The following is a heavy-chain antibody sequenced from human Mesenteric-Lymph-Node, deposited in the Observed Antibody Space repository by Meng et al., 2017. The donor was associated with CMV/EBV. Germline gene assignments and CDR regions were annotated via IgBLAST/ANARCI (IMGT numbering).Heavy chain of an antibody. J-gene: IGHJ4*02. V-gene: IGHV3-30*02. D-gene: IGHD3-3*01. CDR1: GFSI. Sequence: GGSLRLSCAVSGFSISRAPGKGLDWVAFIRSDGSDKYYGDSVKGRFTTSRDNSKNTVYLQMNSLRAEDTAIYYCASDMGWSFDYWGQGTLVTVSS. CDR3: ASDMGWSFDY. CDR2: IRSDGSDK.